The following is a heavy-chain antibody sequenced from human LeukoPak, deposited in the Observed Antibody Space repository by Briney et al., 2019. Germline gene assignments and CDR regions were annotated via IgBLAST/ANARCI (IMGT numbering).Heavy chain of an antibody. CDR3: ARLTYSSRWFSF. V-gene: IGHV3-7*04. J-gene: IGHJ4*02. Sequence: PGGSLRLSCVASRFTFSRYWMSWVRQAPGKGLEWVAHIKQDGSEKFYVDSVKGRFTISRDNAKNSLYMQMSSLRVEDTAVYYCARLTYSSRWFSFWGQGTLVTVSS. CDR2: IKQDGSEK. CDR1: RFTFSRYW. D-gene: IGHD6-13*01.